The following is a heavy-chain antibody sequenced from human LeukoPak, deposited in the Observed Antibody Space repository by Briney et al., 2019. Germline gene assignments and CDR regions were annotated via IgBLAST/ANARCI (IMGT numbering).Heavy chain of an antibody. J-gene: IGHJ4*02. CDR3: ARDSDSGFQ. CDR1: GGSFSFYF. V-gene: IGHV4-34*01. Sequence: SETLSLTCTVSGGSFSFYFWHWIRQPPWEGLDWIGEIDNRGSTQYKPSLRSRGIISIDTSGNHFSLKLTSVTAADTAVYFCARDSDSGFQWGQGMLVTVSS. D-gene: IGHD3-16*01. CDR2: IDNRGST.